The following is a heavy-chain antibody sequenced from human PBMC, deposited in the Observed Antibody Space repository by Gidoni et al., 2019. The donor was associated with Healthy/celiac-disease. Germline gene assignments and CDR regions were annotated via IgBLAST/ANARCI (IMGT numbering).Heavy chain of an antibody. D-gene: IGHD4-17*01. CDR3: AKDLYGDYLFDY. J-gene: IGHJ4*02. CDR1: GLTFSSYA. Sequence: EVQLLEAGGGLVQPGGSMRLYCAASGLTFSSYAMSWVRQAPGKGREGVSAISGSGGSTYYAASVKCRFPISRDNSKNTLYLQMNSLRAEDTAVYYCAKDLYGDYLFDYWGQGTLVTVSS. CDR2: ISGSGGST. V-gene: IGHV3-23*01.